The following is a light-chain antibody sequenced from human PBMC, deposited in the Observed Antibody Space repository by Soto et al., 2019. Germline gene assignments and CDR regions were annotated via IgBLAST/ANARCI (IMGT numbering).Light chain of an antibody. V-gene: IGKV3-11*01. CDR1: QSINRH. CDR2: DAS. J-gene: IGKJ3*01. CDR3: QQRSNWAT. Sequence: EIVLTQSPATLSLSPGERATLSCRASQSINRHLAWYRQKPGQAPRLLIYDASNRATGIPARFSGSGSVTDFTLTISSLEPEDFAVYYCQQRSNWATFGPGTKVDIK.